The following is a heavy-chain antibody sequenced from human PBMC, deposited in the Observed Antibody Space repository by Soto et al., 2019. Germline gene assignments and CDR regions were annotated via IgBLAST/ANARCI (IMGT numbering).Heavy chain of an antibody. CDR1: GGSISSGDYY. D-gene: IGHD3-22*01. Sequence: SETLSLTCTVSGGSISSGDYYWSWIRQPPGKGLEWIGYIYYSGSTYYNPSLKSRVTISVDTSKNQFSLKLSSVTAADTAVYYCARGSYYYDSSGYPLPPDYWGQGTLVTVSS. CDR2: IYYSGST. V-gene: IGHV4-30-4*01. CDR3: ARGSYYYDSSGYPLPPDY. J-gene: IGHJ4*02.